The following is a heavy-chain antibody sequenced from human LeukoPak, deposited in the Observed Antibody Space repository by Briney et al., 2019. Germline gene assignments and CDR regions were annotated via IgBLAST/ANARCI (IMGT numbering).Heavy chain of an antibody. J-gene: IGHJ4*02. V-gene: IGHV3-23*01. Sequence: GGSLRLSCAASGFTFSTYAVNWVRQAPGKGLEWVSTISGSGDSTYYADSVKGRFTISRDNSKDTLYLQMGSLRAEDMAVYYCARRDWNLGYFDYWGPGTLVTVSS. CDR2: ISGSGDST. CDR3: ARRDWNLGYFDY. D-gene: IGHD1-1*01. CDR1: GFTFSTYA.